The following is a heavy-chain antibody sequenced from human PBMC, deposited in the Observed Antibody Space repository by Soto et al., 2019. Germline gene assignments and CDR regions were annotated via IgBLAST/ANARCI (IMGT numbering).Heavy chain of an antibody. CDR2: IYPGDSDT. V-gene: IGHV5-51*01. CDR1: GYSFTSYW. Sequence: GESLKISCKGSGYSFTSYWIGWVRQMSGKGLEWMGIIYPGDSDTRYSPSFQGQVTISADKSISTAYLQWSSLKASDTAMYYCARQRYYYGSGSYYILPYYFDYWGQGTLVTVSS. J-gene: IGHJ4*02. D-gene: IGHD3-10*01. CDR3: ARQRYYYGSGSYYILPYYFDY.